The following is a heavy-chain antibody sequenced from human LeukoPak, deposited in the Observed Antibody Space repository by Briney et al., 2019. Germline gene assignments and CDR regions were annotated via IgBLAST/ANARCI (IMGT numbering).Heavy chain of an antibody. CDR2: IYHSGST. CDR1: GYSISSGYY. V-gene: IGHV4-38-2*01. D-gene: IGHD2-2*02. Sequence: PSETLSLTCAVSGYSISSGYYWGWIRQPPGNGLEWIGSIYHSGSTYYNPSLKSRVTISVDTSKNQFSLKLSSVTAADTAVYYCARYIGVVPAAIPYYFDYWGQGTPVTVSS. CDR3: ARYIGVVPAAIPYYFDY. J-gene: IGHJ4*02.